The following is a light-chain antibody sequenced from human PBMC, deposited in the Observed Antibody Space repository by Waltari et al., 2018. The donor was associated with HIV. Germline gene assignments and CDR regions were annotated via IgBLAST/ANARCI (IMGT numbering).Light chain of an antibody. CDR1: QTISSY. CDR3: QQSYSTPRT. CDR2: GAS. Sequence: DLQMTQSPSSLSASVGDRVTLTFRASQTISSYLNWYQQKPGKAPMLLIYGASTLHSGVPSRFSGSGSGTDFTLTISSLQPEDFATYYCQQSYSTPRTFGQGTKLEIK. J-gene: IGKJ2*01. V-gene: IGKV1-39*01.